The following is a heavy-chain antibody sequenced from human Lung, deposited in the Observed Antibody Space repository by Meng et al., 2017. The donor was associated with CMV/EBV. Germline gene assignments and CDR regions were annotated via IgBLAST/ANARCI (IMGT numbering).Heavy chain of an antibody. Sequence: GESLKISCVASEFISNYWMIWVRQAPGKGLDWVANIREDGNEKYFEDSVKGRFTISRDNAKNSLYLQMNSLRAEDTAVYYCATMPQSGSYSHSYYYGMDVWGQGTTVTVSS. V-gene: IGHV3-7*01. CDR2: IREDGNEK. J-gene: IGHJ6*02. D-gene: IGHD1-26*01. CDR3: ATMPQSGSYSHSYYYGMDV. CDR1: EFISNYW.